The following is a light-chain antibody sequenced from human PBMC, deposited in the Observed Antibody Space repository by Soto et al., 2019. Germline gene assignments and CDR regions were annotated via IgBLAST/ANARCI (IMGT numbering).Light chain of an antibody. CDR2: GAS. V-gene: IGKV3-20*01. J-gene: IGKJ1*01. CDR1: QSVSNNY. Sequence: KVLNLSLCAVSLKQEKKATHSCRASQSVSNNYLAWYQQKPGQAPRLLIYGASNRATGIPDRFSGSGSGTDFTLTISRLEPEDFAVYYCQQYGSSGTFGQGTKVDIK. CDR3: QQYGSSGT.